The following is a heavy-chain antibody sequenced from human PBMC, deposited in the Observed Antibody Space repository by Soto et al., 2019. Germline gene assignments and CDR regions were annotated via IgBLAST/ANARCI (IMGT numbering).Heavy chain of an antibody. CDR3: TIVRVADSALDH. CDR2: MSYDGSDT. V-gene: IGHV3-30*02. D-gene: IGHD3-10*02. CDR1: GCIFSNNG. J-gene: IGHJ4*02. Sequence: GSLRLSCVGSGCIFSNNGMHWVRQTPGKGLEWVAFMSYDGSDTFYADSVKGRFTNSRDNSKNTLFLHMSNLRAEDTAMYYCTIVRVADSALDHWGQGTLVTVSS.